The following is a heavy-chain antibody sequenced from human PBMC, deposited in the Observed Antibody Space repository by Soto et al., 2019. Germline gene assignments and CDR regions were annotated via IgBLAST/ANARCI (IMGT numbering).Heavy chain of an antibody. D-gene: IGHD5-12*01. Sequence: EVQVVESGGGLVKPGGSLRLACAASGFPFSSFSWNWLRQAPGKGLEWVSSISPGGNSVYYADSVKGRFTISRDNAKNSLYLQMNNLRAEDAAVYYCARPRGPRGYDLIDYWGQGTLVTVSS. CDR2: ISPGGNSV. V-gene: IGHV3-21*02. CDR3: ARPRGPRGYDLIDY. J-gene: IGHJ4*02. CDR1: GFPFSSFS.